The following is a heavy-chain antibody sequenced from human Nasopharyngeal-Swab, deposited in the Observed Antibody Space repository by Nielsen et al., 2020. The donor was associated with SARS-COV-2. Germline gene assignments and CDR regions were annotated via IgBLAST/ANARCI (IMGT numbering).Heavy chain of an antibody. CDR2: ISSSGSTI. J-gene: IGHJ4*02. Sequence: GESLRLSCAASGFTFSSYEMNWVRQAPGKGLEWVSYISSSGSTIYYADSVKGRFTISRDNAKNSLYLQMNSLRAEDTAVYYCASGKGYYYGSGTFDYWGQGTLVTVSS. V-gene: IGHV3-48*03. CDR3: ASGKGYYYGSGTFDY. D-gene: IGHD3-10*01. CDR1: GFTFSSYE.